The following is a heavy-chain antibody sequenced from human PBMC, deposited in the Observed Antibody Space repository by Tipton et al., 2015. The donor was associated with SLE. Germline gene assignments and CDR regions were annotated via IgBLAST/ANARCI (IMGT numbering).Heavy chain of an antibody. D-gene: IGHD5-12*01. CDR2: IYYSGSS. CDR1: GGFINSFLHY. CDR3: ARQNIVATRGAFDI. Sequence: TLSLTCNVSGGFINSFLHYWGWIRQSPEKGLEWIGIIYYSGSSYCNPSLKSRVTISVDTSKNQFSLRLSSVTAADTAVYYCARQNIVATRGAFDIWGQGTMVTVSS. J-gene: IGHJ3*02. V-gene: IGHV4-39*01.